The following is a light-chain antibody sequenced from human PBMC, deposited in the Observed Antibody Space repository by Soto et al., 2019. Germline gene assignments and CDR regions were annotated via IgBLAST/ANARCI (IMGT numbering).Light chain of an antibody. Sequence: DIQMTQSPSTLSASVGDRVTITCRASQSISSWLAWYQQKPGKAPKLLIYDASSLESGVPSRFSGSGSGTAFTLTISSLQLDDFATYYCQQYNSYSPWTFGQGTKVEIK. J-gene: IGKJ1*01. CDR3: QQYNSYSPWT. CDR1: QSISSW. CDR2: DAS. V-gene: IGKV1-5*01.